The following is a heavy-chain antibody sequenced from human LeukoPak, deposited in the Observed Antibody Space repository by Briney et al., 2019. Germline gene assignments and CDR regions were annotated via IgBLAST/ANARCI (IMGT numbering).Heavy chain of an antibody. CDR3: ARQYSSGWYNWFDP. V-gene: IGHV4-59*08. Sequence: SETLSLTCTVSGGSISSYYWSWIRQPPGKGLEWIGYIYYSGSTNYNPSLKSRVTISVDTSKNQFSLKLSPVTAADTAVYYCARQYSSGWYNWFDPWGQGTLVTVSS. D-gene: IGHD6-19*01. CDR2: IYYSGST. CDR1: GGSISSYY. J-gene: IGHJ5*02.